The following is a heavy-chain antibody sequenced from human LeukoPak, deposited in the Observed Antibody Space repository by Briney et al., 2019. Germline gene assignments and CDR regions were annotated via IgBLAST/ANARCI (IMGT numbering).Heavy chain of an antibody. Sequence: ASVKVSCKASQYTFTSYYMHWVRQAPGQGLEWMGIINPSGGSTSYAQKFQGRVTMTRDTSTSTVYMELSSLRSEDTAVYYCARDDLTNDFWSGYGLSDYWGQGTLVTVSS. CDR3: ARDDLTNDFWSGYGLSDY. J-gene: IGHJ4*02. D-gene: IGHD3-3*01. CDR1: QYTFTSYY. CDR2: INPSGGST. V-gene: IGHV1-46*01.